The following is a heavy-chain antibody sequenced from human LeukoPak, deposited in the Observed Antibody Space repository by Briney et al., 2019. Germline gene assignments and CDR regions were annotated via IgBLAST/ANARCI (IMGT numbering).Heavy chain of an antibody. CDR3: ARHYDSSGYPSYYFDY. CDR1: GYTFTGYY. D-gene: IGHD3-22*01. V-gene: IGHV1-2*02. Sequence: ASVKVSCEASGYTFTGYYMHGVRQAPGQGLEGMGWINPNSGGTNYAQKFQGRVTITRDTSISTAYMELSRLRSDDTAVYYCARHYDSSGYPSYYFDYWGQGTLVTVSS. J-gene: IGHJ4*02. CDR2: INPNSGGT.